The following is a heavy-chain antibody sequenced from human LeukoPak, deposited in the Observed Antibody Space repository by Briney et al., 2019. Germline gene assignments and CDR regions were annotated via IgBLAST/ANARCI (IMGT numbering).Heavy chain of an antibody. V-gene: IGHV4-61*02. D-gene: IGHD3-22*01. CDR3: ARAGLMYYYDSSGYYYQGWFDP. CDR1: GGSISSGSYY. J-gene: IGHJ5*02. CDR2: IYTSGST. Sequence: PSETLSLTCTGSGGSISSGSYYWSWIRQPAGKRLEWIGRIYTSGSTNYSPSLKSRVTISVDTSKNQFSLKLSSVTAADTAVYYCARAGLMYYYDSSGYYYQGWFDPWGQGTLVTVSS.